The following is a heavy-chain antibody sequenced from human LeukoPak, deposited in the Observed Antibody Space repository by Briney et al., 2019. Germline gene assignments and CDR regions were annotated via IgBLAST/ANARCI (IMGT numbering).Heavy chain of an antibody. J-gene: IGHJ4*02. CDR3: AIGGTYGSGS. D-gene: IGHD3-10*01. CDR1: GFPSANTW. V-gene: IGHV3-74*01. Sequence: GGSLRLSCAASGFPSANTWMHWVRQAPGRGLVWVSLINNDGSTTHYAGSVKGRFTISRDNAKNTVYLQMNSLRAEDTAVYYCAIGGTYGSGSWGQGTLVTVSS. CDR2: INNDGSTT.